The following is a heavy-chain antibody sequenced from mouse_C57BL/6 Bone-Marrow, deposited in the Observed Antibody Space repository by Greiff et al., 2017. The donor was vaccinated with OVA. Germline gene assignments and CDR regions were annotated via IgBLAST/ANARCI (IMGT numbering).Heavy chain of an antibody. J-gene: IGHJ3*01. CDR2: ISSGSSTI. CDR3: ARQGDYYGSSRGWFAY. V-gene: IGHV5-17*01. D-gene: IGHD1-1*01. Sequence: EVMLVESGGGLVKPGGSLKLSCAASGFTFSDYGMHWVRQAPEKGLEWVAYISSGSSTIYYADTVKGRFTISRDNAKNTLFLQMTSLRSEDTAMYYCARQGDYYGSSRGWFAYWGQGTQVTVSA. CDR1: GFTFSDYG.